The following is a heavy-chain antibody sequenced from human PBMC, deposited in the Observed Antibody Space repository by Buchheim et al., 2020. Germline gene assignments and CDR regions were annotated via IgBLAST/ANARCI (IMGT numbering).Heavy chain of an antibody. J-gene: IGHJ6*02. Sequence: QLQLQESGSGLVKPSQTLSLTCAVSGASISSALYSWSWIRQPPGEGLEWIGYIYHSGSAYYHPSLKSRVTISVDRSKSQFSLKVSSVTAADTAVYYCARAFGSGRYRYGMDVWGQGTT. V-gene: IGHV4-30-2*01. D-gene: IGHD3-10*01. CDR3: ARAFGSGRYRYGMDV. CDR2: IYHSGSA. CDR1: GASISSALYS.